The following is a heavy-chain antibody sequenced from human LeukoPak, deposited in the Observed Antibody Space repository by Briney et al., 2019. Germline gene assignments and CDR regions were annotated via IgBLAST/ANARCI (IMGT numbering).Heavy chain of an antibody. CDR3: ERASSLCGRSFGAWGAIFDY. V-gene: IGHV4-38-2*01. CDR2: IYHSGST. Sequence: SETLSLTCAVSGYSISSGYYWGWFRQPPGKGLEWIGSIYHSGSTYYNPSLKSQATIPEDTSKIPFSMKMSSVTAADTAVYYCERASSLCGRSFGAWGAIFDYWGQGNGVTVSA. CDR1: GYSISSGYY. D-gene: IGHD1-26*01. J-gene: IGHJ4*02.